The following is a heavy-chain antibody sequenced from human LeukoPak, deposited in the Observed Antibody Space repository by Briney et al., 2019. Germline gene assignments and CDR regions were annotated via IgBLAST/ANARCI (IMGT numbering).Heavy chain of an antibody. D-gene: IGHD6-13*01. V-gene: IGHV1-18*01. CDR3: ARDRAGGQQLVPFDY. CDR1: GYTFTSYG. CDR2: ISAYNGNT. J-gene: IGHJ4*02. Sequence: ASVKVSCKASGYTFTSYGISWVRQAPGQGLECMGWISAYNGNTNYAQKLQGRVTMTTDTSTSTAYMELRSLRPDDTAVYYCARDRAGGQQLVPFDYWGQGTLVTVSS.